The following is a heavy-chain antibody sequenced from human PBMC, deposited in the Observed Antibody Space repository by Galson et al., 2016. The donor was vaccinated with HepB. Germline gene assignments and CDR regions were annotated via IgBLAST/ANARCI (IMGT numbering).Heavy chain of an antibody. J-gene: IGHJ4*02. CDR1: GFTFSGYA. Sequence: SLRLSCAASGFTFSGYAMHWVRQAPGKGLEWISLISHDGSDKYHADSVKGRFTISRDNSKNTLHLQMNSLRAEDTAVYYCARGGNYYNSRGYWDFDYWGQGTLVTVSS. CDR3: ARGGNYYNSRGYWDFDY. V-gene: IGHV3-30-3*01. D-gene: IGHD3-22*01. CDR2: ISHDGSDK.